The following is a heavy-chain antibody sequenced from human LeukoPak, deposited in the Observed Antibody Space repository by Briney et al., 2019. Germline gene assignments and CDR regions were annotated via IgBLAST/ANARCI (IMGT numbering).Heavy chain of an antibody. D-gene: IGHD5-18*01. CDR3: ARVQLDTAMIDY. V-gene: IGHV4-30-4*08. Sequence: PSETLSLTCAVYGGSFSGYYWSWIRQPPGKGLEWIGYIYYSGSTYYNPSLKSRVTISVDTSKNQFSLKLSSVTAADTAVYYCARVQLDTAMIDYWGQGTLVTVSS. J-gene: IGHJ4*02. CDR2: IYYSGST. CDR1: GGSFSGYY.